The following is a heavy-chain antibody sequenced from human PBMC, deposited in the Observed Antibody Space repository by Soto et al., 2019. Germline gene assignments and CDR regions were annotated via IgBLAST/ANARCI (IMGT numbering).Heavy chain of an antibody. Sequence: GLLRLSCAGAGFAFSRYAMSWVRQAPGKGLEWVSAISGSGGSTYYADSVKGRFTISRDNSKNTLYLQMNSLRAEDTAVYYCAKSVIAAAGTRGYYDYYGMDVWGQGTTVTVSS. J-gene: IGHJ6*02. CDR1: GFAFSRYA. CDR2: ISGSGGST. D-gene: IGHD6-13*01. CDR3: AKSVIAAAGTRGYYDYYGMDV. V-gene: IGHV3-23*01.